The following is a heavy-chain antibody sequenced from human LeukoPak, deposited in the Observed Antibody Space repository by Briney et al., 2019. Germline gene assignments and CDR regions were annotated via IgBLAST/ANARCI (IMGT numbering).Heavy chain of an antibody. CDR2: TAYDGSSK. J-gene: IGHJ4*02. CDR1: GFPFSRNG. D-gene: IGHD3-10*01. V-gene: IGHV3-30*03. CDR3: ARDTMVRGVNPPYHFDY. Sequence: GGSLRLSCAASGFPFSRNGMHWVRQAPGKGLEWVAVTAYDGSSKYYADSVKGRFTISRDNSKNTLYLQMDSLRAEDTAVYYCARDTMVRGVNPPYHFDYWGQGTLVTVSP.